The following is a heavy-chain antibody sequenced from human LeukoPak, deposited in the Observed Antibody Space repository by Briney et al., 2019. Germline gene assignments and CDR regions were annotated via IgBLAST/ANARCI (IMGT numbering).Heavy chain of an antibody. CDR3: ASCGVVVPAVSYYYMDV. D-gene: IGHD2-2*01. V-gene: IGHV1-69*13. Sequence: ASVKVSCKASGGTFSSYAISWVRQAPGQGLEWMGGIVPVFGTANYAQKFQGRVTITADESTSTAYMELSSLRSEDTAVYYCASCGVVVPAVSYYYMDVWGKGTTVTVSS. J-gene: IGHJ6*03. CDR1: GGTFSSYA. CDR2: IVPVFGTA.